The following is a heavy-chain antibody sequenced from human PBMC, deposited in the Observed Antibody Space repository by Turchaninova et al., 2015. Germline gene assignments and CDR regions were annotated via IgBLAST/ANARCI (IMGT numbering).Heavy chain of an antibody. D-gene: IGHD3-10*01. Sequence: VRQAPGKGLEWVSFISSSSSHRYYADSAKGRFAISRDNAKNSLFLQMNSLRAEDTAVYYCAGLLLWFGDLPRDYGMDVWGQGTTVTVSS. V-gene: IGHV3-21*01. CDR2: ISSSSSHR. CDR3: AGLLLWFGDLPRDYGMDV. J-gene: IGHJ6*02.